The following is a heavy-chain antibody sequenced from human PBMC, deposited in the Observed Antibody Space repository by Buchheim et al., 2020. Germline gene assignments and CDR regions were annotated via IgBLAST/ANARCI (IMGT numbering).Heavy chain of an antibody. CDR1: GYTFTSYD. V-gene: IGHV1-8*01. CDR2: MNPNSGNT. CDR3: ATNPLRFLEWLLYDGYYYGMDV. D-gene: IGHD3-3*01. Sequence: QVQLVQSGAEVKKTGASVKVSCKASGYTFTSYDINWVRQATGQGLEWMGWMNPNSGNTGYAQKFQGRVTMTRNTSISTAYMELSSLRSEDTAVYYCATNPLRFLEWLLYDGYYYGMDVWGQGTT. J-gene: IGHJ6*02.